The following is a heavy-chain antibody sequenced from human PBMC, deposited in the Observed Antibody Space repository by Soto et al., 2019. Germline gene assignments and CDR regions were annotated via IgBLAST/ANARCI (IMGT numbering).Heavy chain of an antibody. J-gene: IGHJ4*02. V-gene: IGHV1-69*06. D-gene: IGHD4-17*01. CDR3: ARDDPTDYGDYNFDY. CDR2: IIPIFGTA. Sequence: QVQLVQSGAEVKKPGSSVKVSCKASGGTFSSYAISWVRQAPGQGVEWMGGIIPIFGTANYAPTFQGRVTITADKSTSTAYMELSSLRSEDTAVYYCARDDPTDYGDYNFDYLGQVTLVTVSS. CDR1: GGTFSSYA.